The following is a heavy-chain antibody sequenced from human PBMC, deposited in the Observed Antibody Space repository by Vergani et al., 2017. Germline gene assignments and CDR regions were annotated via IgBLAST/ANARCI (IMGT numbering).Heavy chain of an antibody. CDR2: ISAYNGNT. CDR3: ARDEYDGSGSYYKIDYYYGMDV. D-gene: IGHD3-10*01. Sequence: QVQLVQSGAEVKKPGASVKVSCKASGYTFTSYGISWVRQAPGKGLEWMGWISAYNGNTNYAQKLKGRVTMTTDTATSTAYMELRSLRSDDTAVYYCARDEYDGSGSYYKIDYYYGMDVWGQGTTVTVSS. J-gene: IGHJ6*02. CDR1: GYTFTSYG. V-gene: IGHV1-18*01.